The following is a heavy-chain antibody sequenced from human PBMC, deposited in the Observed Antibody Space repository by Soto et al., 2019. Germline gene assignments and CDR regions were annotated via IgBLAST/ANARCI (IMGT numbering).Heavy chain of an antibody. CDR2: ISPDGGEI. J-gene: IGHJ4*02. V-gene: IGHV3-7*03. CDR1: GFTFSNIW. CDR3: AKPYAHYDILTGYTNDY. Sequence: GGSLRLSCAASGFTFSNIWMSWVRRSPEKGPEWVASISPDGGEIYYVDSVKGRFTISRGNTRNSLYLQMNSLRAEDTAVYYCAKPYAHYDILTGYTNDYWGQGTLVTVSS. D-gene: IGHD3-9*01.